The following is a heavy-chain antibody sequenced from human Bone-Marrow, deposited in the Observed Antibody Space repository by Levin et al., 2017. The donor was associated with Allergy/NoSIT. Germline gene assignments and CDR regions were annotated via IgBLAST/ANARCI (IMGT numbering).Heavy chain of an antibody. CDR3: AKGGDMDV. V-gene: IGHV3-30*18. Sequence: GESLKISCAASGFSFNIYGIHWVRQTPGKGLEWVALITSDGSSKFLADSVKGRFTVSRDNSKNTLHLQMNSLRAEDTAVYYCAKGGDMDVWGQGTTVTVSS. CDR2: ITSDGSSK. D-gene: IGHD3-16*01. J-gene: IGHJ6*02. CDR1: GFSFNIYG.